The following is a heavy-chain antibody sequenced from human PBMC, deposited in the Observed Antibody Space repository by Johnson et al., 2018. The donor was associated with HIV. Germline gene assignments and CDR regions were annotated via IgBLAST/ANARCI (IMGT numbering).Heavy chain of an antibody. Sequence: MLLVESGGGVVQPGRSLRLSCAASGFTFSSYGMHWVRQATGKGLEWVANIKKDGSANYYVDSVKGRFTISRDNAKNSLYLQMNSLRAEDTAVYYCAFTRGGAFDIWGQGTMVIVSS. CDR1: GFTFSSYG. D-gene: IGHD2-2*01. CDR3: AFTRGGAFDI. V-gene: IGHV3-7*01. CDR2: IKKDGSAN. J-gene: IGHJ3*02.